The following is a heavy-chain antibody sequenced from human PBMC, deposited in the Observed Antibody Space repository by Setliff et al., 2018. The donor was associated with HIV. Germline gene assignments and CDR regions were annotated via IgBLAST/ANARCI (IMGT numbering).Heavy chain of an antibody. J-gene: IGHJ3*01. CDR3: ARHNCGTTACYGVVV. V-gene: IGHV4-34*01. D-gene: IGHD2-2*01. CDR2: IHHSGNT. CDR1: GGSFSDYY. Sequence: SETLSLTCAVYGGSFSDYYWSWIRQPPGKGLEWIGAIHHSGNTYYNPSLKSRVTISVDTSKNQFSLKLSSVTAADTAVYYCARHNCGTTACYGVVVWGQGTMVTVSS.